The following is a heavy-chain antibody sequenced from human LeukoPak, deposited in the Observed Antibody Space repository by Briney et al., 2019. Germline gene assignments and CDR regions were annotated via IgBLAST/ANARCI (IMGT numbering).Heavy chain of an antibody. CDR2: IKQDGSEK. V-gene: IGHV3-7*01. Sequence: QPGGSLRLSCAASGFTFSSYWMSWVRQASGKGLEWVADIKQDGSEKYYVDSVKGRFTISRDNAKNSLYLQMNSLRAEDTAVYYCATYWGSGLDYWGQGTLVTVSS. CDR3: ATYWGSGLDY. CDR1: GFTFSSYW. D-gene: IGHD2-8*02. J-gene: IGHJ4*02.